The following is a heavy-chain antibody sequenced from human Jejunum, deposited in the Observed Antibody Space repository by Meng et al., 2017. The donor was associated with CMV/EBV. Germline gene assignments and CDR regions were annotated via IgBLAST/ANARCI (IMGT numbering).Heavy chain of an antibody. CDR2: ILPMFGTA. CDR1: SFA. J-gene: IGHJ6*02. D-gene: IGHD5-12*01. V-gene: IGHV1-69*01. CDR3: ARDVRGSGRLDHYYGMDV. Sequence: SFAVSWVRLAPGQGLEWMGAILPMFGTAKYAQKFQGRVTISADESTSTAYMELSSLRSEDTAVYFCARDVRGSGRLDHYYGMDVWGQGTTVTVS.